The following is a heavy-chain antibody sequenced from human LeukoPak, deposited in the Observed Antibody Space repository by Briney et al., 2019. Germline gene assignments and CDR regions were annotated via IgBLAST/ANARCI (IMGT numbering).Heavy chain of an antibody. D-gene: IGHD5-24*01. CDR2: INSDGSSI. J-gene: IGHJ4*02. CDR3: TRVGYIDEGIDY. Sequence: GGSLRLSCAASGFTFSSHWMHWVRQAPGKGLVWVSRINSDGSSISYVDSVKGRFTISRDNAKNSLYLQMNSLRAEDTAIYYCTRVGYIDEGIDYWGQGTLVTVSS. V-gene: IGHV3-74*01. CDR1: GFTFSSHW.